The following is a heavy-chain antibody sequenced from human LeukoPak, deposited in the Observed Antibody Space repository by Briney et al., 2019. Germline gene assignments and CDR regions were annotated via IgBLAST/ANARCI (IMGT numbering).Heavy chain of an antibody. Sequence: GASVKVSCKASGYTFTGYYMNWVRQAPGQVLEWMGWINPNSGGTNYAQKFQGWVTMTRDTSISTAYMELSRLRSDDTAVYYCARVVLNGSSVHAFDIWGQGTMVTVSS. CDR2: INPNSGGT. J-gene: IGHJ3*02. CDR3: ARVVLNGSSVHAFDI. D-gene: IGHD3-22*01. CDR1: GYTFTGYY. V-gene: IGHV1-2*04.